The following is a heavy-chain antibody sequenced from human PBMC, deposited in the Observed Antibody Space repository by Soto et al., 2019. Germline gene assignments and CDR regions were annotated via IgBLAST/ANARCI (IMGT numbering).Heavy chain of an antibody. CDR1: GFTFSSYA. J-gene: IGHJ3*02. CDR2: ISSNGGST. V-gene: IGHV3-64*01. Sequence: EVQLVESGGGLVQPGGSLRLSCAASGFTFSSYAMYWVRQAPGKGLEYVSAISSNGGSTYYANSVKGRFTISRDNSKNTLYLQMGSLRAEDMAVYYCARSSRPWQQLVMGWMGDAFDIWGQGTMVTVSS. D-gene: IGHD6-13*01. CDR3: ARSSRPWQQLVMGWMGDAFDI.